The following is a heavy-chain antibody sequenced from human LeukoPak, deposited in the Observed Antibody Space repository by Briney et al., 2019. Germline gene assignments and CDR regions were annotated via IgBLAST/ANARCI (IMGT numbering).Heavy chain of an antibody. Sequence: GGSLRLSCAASGFTLSSYWMHCVREAPGKGRVCVSRINSEGSSTSYADSVKGRFTISRDNAKNTLYLQMNSLRAEDTAVYYCARGGGYYDSSGYYDYWGQGTLVTVSS. D-gene: IGHD3-22*01. J-gene: IGHJ4*02. CDR3: ARGGGYYDSSGYYDY. CDR1: GFTLSSYW. V-gene: IGHV3-74*01. CDR2: INSEGSST.